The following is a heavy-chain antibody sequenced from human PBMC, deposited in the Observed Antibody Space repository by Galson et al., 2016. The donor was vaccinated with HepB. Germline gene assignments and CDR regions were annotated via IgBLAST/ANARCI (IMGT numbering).Heavy chain of an antibody. CDR2: IKSDGTRT. Sequence: SLRLSCAASGFTFSRWWMHWVRQRPGKGLEWVARIKSDGTRTNYAGFVGGRFTISRDNSKNSLYLQMSSLGVEDTAVYYCARWGPLRYYDDDNAANGRDVWGQGTTVMVAS. D-gene: IGHD3-22*01. CDR1: GFTFSRWW. V-gene: IGHV3-74*01. CDR3: ARWGPLRYYDDDNAANGRDV. J-gene: IGHJ6*02.